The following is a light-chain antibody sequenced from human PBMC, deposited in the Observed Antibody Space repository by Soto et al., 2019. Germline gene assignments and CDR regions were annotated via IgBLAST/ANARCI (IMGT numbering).Light chain of an antibody. J-gene: IGKJ1*01. CDR2: KAS. CDR1: QNINSW. V-gene: IGKV1-5*03. Sequence: DIQMTQSPSTLSASVGDRVTITCRASQNINSWLAWYQQKPGKAPKDLIYKASSLQSGVPSRISGSGSGTEFTLTISSLQPDDFATYYCQQYKSYPWTFGQGTKVEMK. CDR3: QQYKSYPWT.